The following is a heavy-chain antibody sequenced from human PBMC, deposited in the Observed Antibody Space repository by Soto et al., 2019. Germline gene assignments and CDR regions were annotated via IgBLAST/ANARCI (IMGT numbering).Heavy chain of an antibody. Sequence: SVKVSCKASGGTFSIYAINWVRQAPGQGLEWMGGIIPIFGTANYAQKFQGRVTITADESTSTAYMELSSLRSEDTAVYYCARPSGIFGVVRSYYYYYGMDVWGQGTTVTVSS. CDR2: IIPIFGTA. CDR3: ARPSGIFGVVRSYYYYYGMDV. D-gene: IGHD3-3*01. CDR1: GGTFSIYA. J-gene: IGHJ6*02. V-gene: IGHV1-69*13.